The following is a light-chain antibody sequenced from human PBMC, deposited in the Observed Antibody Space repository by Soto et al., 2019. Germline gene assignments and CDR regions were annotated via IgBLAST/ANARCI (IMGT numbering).Light chain of an antibody. V-gene: IGKV1-39*01. Sequence: DIQMTQSPSAMSASVGDRVTITCRASQGIGDYLAWFQQKPGKAPKFLIYAASSLQSEVPSRFSGSGSGTDFTLTVNSLQPEDFATYYCQQSYNSPITFGQGTRLEIK. CDR3: QQSYNSPIT. J-gene: IGKJ5*01. CDR2: AAS. CDR1: QGIGDY.